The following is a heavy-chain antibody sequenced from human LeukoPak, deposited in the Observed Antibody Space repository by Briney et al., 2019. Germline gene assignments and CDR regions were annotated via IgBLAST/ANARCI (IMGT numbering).Heavy chain of an antibody. CDR2: FDPEDGET. CDR3: ARDIDY. Sequence: ASVTVSRTVSGYTLTELSMHWVRQAPGKGLEWMGGFDPEDGETIYAQKFQGWVTMTRDTSISTAYMELSRLRSDDTAVYYCARDIDYWGQGTLVTVSS. CDR1: GYTLTELS. J-gene: IGHJ4*02. V-gene: IGHV1-24*01.